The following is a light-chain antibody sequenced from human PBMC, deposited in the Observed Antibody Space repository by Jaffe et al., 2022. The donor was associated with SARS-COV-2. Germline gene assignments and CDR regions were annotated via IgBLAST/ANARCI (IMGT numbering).Light chain of an antibody. CDR2: STD. V-gene: IGLV8-61*01. J-gene: IGLJ3*02. Sequence: QTVVTQEPSFSVSPGGTVTLTCGLNSGSVSTTYHANWYQQTPGQAPRTLIYSTDTRSSGVPDRFSGSILGNKAALTITGAQADDESDYYCALYMGGGIWVFGAGTKVTVL. CDR3: ALYMGGGIWV. CDR1: SGSVSTTYH.